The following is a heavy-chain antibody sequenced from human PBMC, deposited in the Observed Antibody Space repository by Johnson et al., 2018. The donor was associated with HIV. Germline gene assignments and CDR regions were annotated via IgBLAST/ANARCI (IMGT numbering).Heavy chain of an antibody. V-gene: IGHV3-74*02. CDR2: INNDGSST. J-gene: IGHJ3*02. D-gene: IGHD5-18*01. CDR1: GFTFSTYW. CDR3: ARAGYSYGLGAFDI. Sequence: VESGGGVVRPGGSLRLSCAASGFTFSTYWMHWVRQVPGKGLMWVSRINNDGSSTNYADSVKGRFTISRDNAKNTLYLQMHSLRAEDTALYYCARAGYSYGLGAFDIWGQGTMVTVSS.